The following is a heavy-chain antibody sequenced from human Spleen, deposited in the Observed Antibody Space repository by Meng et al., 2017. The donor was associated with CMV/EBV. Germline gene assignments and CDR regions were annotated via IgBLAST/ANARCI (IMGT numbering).Heavy chain of an antibody. CDR3: ARVGYSSSWTGYYFDY. V-gene: IGHV4-59*01. Sequence: SVTLSLTCTVSGGSISSYYWSWIRQPPGKGLEWIGYIYYSGSTNYNPSLKSRVIISVDTSKNQFSLKLSSVTAADTAVYYCARVGYSSSWTGYYFDYWGQGTLVTVSS. CDR2: IYYSGST. D-gene: IGHD6-13*01. J-gene: IGHJ4*02. CDR1: GGSISSYY.